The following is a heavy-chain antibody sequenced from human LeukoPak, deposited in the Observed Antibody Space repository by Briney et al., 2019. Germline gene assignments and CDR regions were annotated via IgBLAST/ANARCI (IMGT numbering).Heavy chain of an antibody. Sequence: GGSLRLSCAASGFTFSSYWMHWVRQAPGKGLVWVSRINTDGSSTSYADSVKGRFTISRDNAKNTLYLQMNSLRAEDTALYYCAKDITPFRITMVRGSAFDIWGQGTMVTVSS. CDR2: INTDGSST. V-gene: IGHV3-74*01. D-gene: IGHD3-10*01. CDR1: GFTFSSYW. J-gene: IGHJ3*02. CDR3: AKDITPFRITMVRGSAFDI.